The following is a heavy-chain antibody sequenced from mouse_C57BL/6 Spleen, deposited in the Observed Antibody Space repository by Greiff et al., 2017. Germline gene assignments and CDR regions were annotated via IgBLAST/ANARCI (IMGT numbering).Heavy chain of an antibody. D-gene: IGHD1-1*01. CDR3: ARKSFYGSVFDY. Sequence: QVQLQQPGAELVRPGSSVKLSCKASGYTFTSYWMHWVKQRPIQGLDWIGNIDPSDSETHYNQKFKDKATLTVDKSSSTAYMQLSSLTSEDSAVYYCARKSFYGSVFDYWGQGTTLTVSS. CDR2: IDPSDSET. V-gene: IGHV1-52*01. J-gene: IGHJ2*01. CDR1: GYTFTSYW.